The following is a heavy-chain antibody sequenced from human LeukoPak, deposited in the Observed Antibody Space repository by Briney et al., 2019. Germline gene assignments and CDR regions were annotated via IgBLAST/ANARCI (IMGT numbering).Heavy chain of an antibody. V-gene: IGHV3-48*03. CDR2: ITSSGNTI. CDR1: GFTFSSYE. D-gene: IGHD4/OR15-4a*01. Sequence: WGSLRLSCAASGFTFSSYEMNWVRQAPGKGLEWVSYITSSGNTIYYADSVRGRFTISRDNAKNSLYLQMNSLRAEDTAVYYCARSAAVVLTRMVAFDIWGQGTMVTVSS. CDR3: ARSAAVVLTRMVAFDI. J-gene: IGHJ3*02.